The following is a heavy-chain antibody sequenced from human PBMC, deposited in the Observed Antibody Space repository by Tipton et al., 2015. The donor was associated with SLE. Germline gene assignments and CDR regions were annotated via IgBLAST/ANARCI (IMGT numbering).Heavy chain of an antibody. V-gene: IGHV4-4*07. CDR2: IYTSGST. J-gene: IGHJ2*01. CDR3: ARDNGDYVAFDL. CDR1: GASISSNY. D-gene: IGHD4-17*01. Sequence: TLSLTCSVSGASISSNYWSWIRQPPGKGLEWIGRIYTSGSTNYNPSLKSRVTMSIDTSKNQFSLRLSSVTAADTAVYYCARDNGDYVAFDLWGRGTLVTVSS.